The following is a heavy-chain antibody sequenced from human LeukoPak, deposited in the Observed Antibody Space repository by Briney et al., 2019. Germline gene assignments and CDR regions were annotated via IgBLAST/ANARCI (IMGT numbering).Heavy chain of an antibody. D-gene: IGHD3-9*01. CDR1: GFTFSSYG. CDR2: IRYDGSNK. J-gene: IGHJ4*02. CDR3: AKDYDILTGAPDFDY. Sequence: PGGSLRLSCAASGFTFSSYGMHWVRRAPGKGLEWVAFIRYDGSNKYYADSVKGRFTISRDNSKNTLYLQMNSLRAEDTAVYYCAKDYDILTGAPDFDYWGQGTLVTVSS. V-gene: IGHV3-30*02.